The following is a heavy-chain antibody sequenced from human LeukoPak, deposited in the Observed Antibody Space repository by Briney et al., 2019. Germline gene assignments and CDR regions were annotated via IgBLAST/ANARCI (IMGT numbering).Heavy chain of an antibody. CDR2: VRYDGSNK. V-gene: IGHV3-30*02. CDR3: AKDQYSSSWYGPDY. CDR1: GFTFSSYG. Sequence: GGSLRLSCGASGFTFSSYGMHWVRQAPGKGLEWVAFVRYDGSNKYYADSVKGRFTISRDNSKNTLYLQMNSLRAEDTAVYYCAKDQYSSSWYGPDYWGQGTLVTVSS. J-gene: IGHJ4*02. D-gene: IGHD6-13*01.